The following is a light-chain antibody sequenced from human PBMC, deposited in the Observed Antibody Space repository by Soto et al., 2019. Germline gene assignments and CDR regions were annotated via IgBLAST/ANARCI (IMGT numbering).Light chain of an antibody. CDR1: QTIRNS. Sequence: DIQLTQSPSSLSASVRDRVTIICRASQTIRNSLNWYQQKPGKAPKLLIYDAYSLRTGIPSRLSGSGSGGDFTLTITSLPSEGFATYYYEESYSTPRAFGQGTKV. CDR2: DAY. CDR3: EESYSTPRA. V-gene: IGKV1-39*01. J-gene: IGKJ1*01.